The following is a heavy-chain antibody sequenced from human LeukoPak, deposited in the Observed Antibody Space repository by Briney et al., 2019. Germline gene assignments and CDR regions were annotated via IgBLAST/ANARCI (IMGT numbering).Heavy chain of an antibody. J-gene: IGHJ4*02. CDR2: IKAKAHGGTI. V-gene: IGHV3-15*01. CDR3: TTDGVGVEGATYDN. Sequence: SGGPLRLSCAASGFTFINAWMAWVRQAPGKGLEWVGRIKAKAHGGTIEYAAPVKGRFTISRDDSKNTLYLQMNSLKTKDTAVYYCTTDGVGVEGATYDNWGQGTLVSVSS. D-gene: IGHD1-26*01. CDR1: GFTFINAW.